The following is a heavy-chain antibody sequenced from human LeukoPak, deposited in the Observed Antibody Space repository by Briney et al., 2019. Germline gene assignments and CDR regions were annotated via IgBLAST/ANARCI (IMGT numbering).Heavy chain of an antibody. Sequence: PSETLSLTCAVSGGPISSGGYSWSWIRQPPGKGLVWIGYIYHSGSTYYNPSLKSRVTISVDRSKNQFSLKLSSVTAADTAVYYCARASIVWDNAFDIWGQGTLLTVSS. CDR2: IYHSGST. CDR3: ARASIVWDNAFDI. J-gene: IGHJ3*02. CDR1: GGPISSGGYS. V-gene: IGHV4-30-2*01. D-gene: IGHD3-22*01.